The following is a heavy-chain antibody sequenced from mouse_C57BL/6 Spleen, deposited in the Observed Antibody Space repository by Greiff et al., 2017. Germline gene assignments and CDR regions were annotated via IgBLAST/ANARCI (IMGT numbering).Heavy chain of an antibody. CDR2: INPNNGGT. V-gene: IGHV1-18*01. CDR3: ARFYDYFFAY. J-gene: IGHJ3*01. CDR1: GYTFTDYN. D-gene: IGHD2-4*01. Sequence: EVKLQESGPELVKPGASVKIPCKASGYTFTDYNMDWVKQSHGKSLEWIGDINPNNGGTIYNQKFKGKATLTVDKSSSTAYMELRSLTSEDTAVYYCARFYDYFFAYWGQGTLVTVSA.